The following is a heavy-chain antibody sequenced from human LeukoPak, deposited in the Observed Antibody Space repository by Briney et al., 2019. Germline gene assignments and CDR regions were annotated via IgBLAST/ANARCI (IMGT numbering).Heavy chain of an antibody. Sequence: GGSLRLSCAASGFSFSSYSMKWVRQAPGKGLEWVSSISSSSNYIYYADSVKGRFTISRDNAKNSLYLQMNSLRAEDTAVYYCARVNYGSASPEKSYYYYYYMDVWGKGTTVTISS. CDR3: ARVNYGSASPEKSYYYYYYMDV. J-gene: IGHJ6*03. D-gene: IGHD3-10*01. CDR2: ISSSSNYI. CDR1: GFSFSSYS. V-gene: IGHV3-21*01.